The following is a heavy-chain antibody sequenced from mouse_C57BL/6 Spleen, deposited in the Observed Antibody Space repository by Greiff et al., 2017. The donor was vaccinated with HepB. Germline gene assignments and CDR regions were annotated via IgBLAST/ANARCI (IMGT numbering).Heavy chain of an antibody. J-gene: IGHJ3*01. CDR3: TREDDGYYWFAY. V-gene: IGHV5-9-1*02. Sequence: EVQLVESGEGLVKPGGSLKLSCAASGFTFSSYAMSWVRQTPEKRLEWVAYISSGGDYIYYADTVKGRFTISRDNARNTLYLQMSSLKSEDTAMYYCTREDDGYYWFAYWGQGTLVTVSA. CDR2: ISSGGDYI. CDR1: GFTFSSYA. D-gene: IGHD2-3*01.